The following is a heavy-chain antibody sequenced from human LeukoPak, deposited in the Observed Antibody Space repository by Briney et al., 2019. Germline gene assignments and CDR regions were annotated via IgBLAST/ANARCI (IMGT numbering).Heavy chain of an antibody. V-gene: IGHV4-59*12. D-gene: IGHD4-17*01. J-gene: IGHJ4*02. CDR1: GGSISSYY. CDR3: ARDYGEHYFDY. Sequence: SETLSLTCAVSGGSISSYYWSWIRQPPGKGLEWIGYIYYSGSTYYNPSLKSRVTISVDTSKNQFSLKLSSVTAADTAVYYCARDYGEHYFDYWGQGTLVTVSS. CDR2: IYYSGST.